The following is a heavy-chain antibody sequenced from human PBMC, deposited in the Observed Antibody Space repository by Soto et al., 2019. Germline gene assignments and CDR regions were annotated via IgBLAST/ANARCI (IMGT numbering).Heavy chain of an antibody. CDR1: GYTFTGYY. D-gene: IGHD2-2*01. V-gene: IGHV1-2*02. CDR2: INPNSGGT. J-gene: IGHJ6*02. Sequence: GASVKVSCKASGYTFTGYYMHWVRQAPGQGLEWMGWINPNSGGTNYAQKFQGRVTMTRDTSTSTVYMELSSLRSEDTAVYYCATASCYACDYYYYGMDVWGQGTTVTVSS. CDR3: ATASCYACDYYYYGMDV.